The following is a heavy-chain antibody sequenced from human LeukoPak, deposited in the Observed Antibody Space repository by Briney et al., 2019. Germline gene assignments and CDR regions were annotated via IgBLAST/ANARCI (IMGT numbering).Heavy chain of an antibody. Sequence: ASVKVSCKPSGGTFSSYAISWVRQALGQGLEWMGRIIPIFGTANYAQKFQGRVTITTDESTSTAYMELSSLRSEDTAVYYCARDSGLFGASSRVDYWGQGTLVTVSS. J-gene: IGHJ4*02. CDR3: ARDSGLFGASSRVDY. CDR2: IIPIFGTA. D-gene: IGHD3-10*02. CDR1: GGTFSSYA. V-gene: IGHV1-69*05.